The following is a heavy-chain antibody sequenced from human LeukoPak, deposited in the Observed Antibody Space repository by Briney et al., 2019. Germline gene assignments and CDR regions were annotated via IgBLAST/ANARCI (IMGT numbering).Heavy chain of an antibody. CDR1: GYTFTGHY. V-gene: IGHV1-2*02. CDR2: IHPNTGGT. D-gene: IGHD3-22*01. J-gene: IGHJ3*02. CDR3: ASEYKYDSSGANAFDI. Sequence: ASVKVSCKASGYTFTGHYIHWVRQAPGQGLEWMGWIHPNTGGTKYTQKFQGRVTMTRDTSSSTAYMELSSLRSADTAVYYCASEYKYDSSGANAFDIWGQGTMVTVSS.